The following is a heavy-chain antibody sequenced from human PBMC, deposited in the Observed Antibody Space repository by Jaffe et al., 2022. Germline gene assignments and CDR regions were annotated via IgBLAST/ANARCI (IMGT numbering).Heavy chain of an antibody. CDR2: ISSSSSYI. CDR1: GFTFSSYS. Sequence: EVQLVESGGGLVKPGGSLRLSCAASGFTFSSYSMNWVRQAPGKGLEWVSSISSSSSYIYYADSVKGRFTISRDNAKNSLYLQMNSLRAEDTAVYYCARDRDEPYYDFWSGYYIFDYWGQGTLVTVSS. J-gene: IGHJ4*02. D-gene: IGHD3-3*01. CDR3: ARDRDEPYYDFWSGYYIFDY. V-gene: IGHV3-21*01.